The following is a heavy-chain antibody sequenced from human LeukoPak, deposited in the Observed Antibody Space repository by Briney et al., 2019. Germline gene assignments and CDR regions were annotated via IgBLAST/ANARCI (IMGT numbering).Heavy chain of an antibody. Sequence: GGTLRLSCEAFGFTLSTYWMHWVRQAPGKGLVWVSRINADGSSTSYADSVKGRFTISRDNANNTLYLQMNSLRAEDTAVYYCARDPDSGYYYHWGQGTLVTVSS. CDR1: GFTLSTYW. J-gene: IGHJ5*02. V-gene: IGHV3-74*01. D-gene: IGHD3-22*01. CDR2: INADGSST. CDR3: ARDPDSGYYYH.